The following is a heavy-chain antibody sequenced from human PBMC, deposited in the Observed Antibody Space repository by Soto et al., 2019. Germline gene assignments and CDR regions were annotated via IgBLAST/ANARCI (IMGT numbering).Heavy chain of an antibody. Sequence: GASVKVSCKASGYTCTVYYMHCVLQAPGQGLEWMGCINPNSGGTNYAQKFQGRVTITRDTSASTAYMELSSLRSEDTAVYYCARSTMVRGVTPWGQGTLVTVSS. D-gene: IGHD3-10*01. CDR2: INPNSGGT. J-gene: IGHJ5*02. CDR1: GYTCTVYY. CDR3: ARSTMVRGVTP. V-gene: IGHV1-2*03.